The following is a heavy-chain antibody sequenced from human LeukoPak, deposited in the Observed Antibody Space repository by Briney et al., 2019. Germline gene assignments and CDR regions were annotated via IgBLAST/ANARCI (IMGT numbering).Heavy chain of an antibody. Sequence: GGSLRLSCAASGFTFSSYGMHWVRQAPGKGLEWVAVIWYDGSNKYYADSVKGRFTISRDNSKNTLYLQMNSLRAEDTAVYYCARDQYYYDSSGYYGDRFDYWGQGTLVTVSS. CDR2: IWYDGSNK. J-gene: IGHJ4*02. V-gene: IGHV3-33*01. CDR1: GFTFSSYG. D-gene: IGHD3-22*01. CDR3: ARDQYYYDSSGYYGDRFDY.